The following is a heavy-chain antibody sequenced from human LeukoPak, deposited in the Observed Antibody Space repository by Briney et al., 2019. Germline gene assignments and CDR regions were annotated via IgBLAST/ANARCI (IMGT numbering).Heavy chain of an antibody. V-gene: IGHV4-4*02. Sequence: SGTLSLTCAVSGGSISSSNWWSWVRQPPGKGLEWIGEIYHSGSTNYNPSLKSRVTISVDRSKNQFSLKLSSVTAADTAVYYCARGYSEVVPAATSFFDYWGQGTLVTVSS. CDR3: ARGYSEVVPAATSFFDY. CDR1: GGSISSSNW. D-gene: IGHD2-2*01. J-gene: IGHJ4*02. CDR2: IYHSGST.